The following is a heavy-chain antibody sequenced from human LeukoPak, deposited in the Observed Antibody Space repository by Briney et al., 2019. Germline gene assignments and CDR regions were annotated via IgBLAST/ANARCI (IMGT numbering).Heavy chain of an antibody. D-gene: IGHD1-1*01. J-gene: IGHJ4*02. CDR3: ARANWNDGGEVAY. V-gene: IGHV3-23*01. CDR1: RCTCSNYA. CDR2: ISGSGTYT. Sequence: VFLRLTYVASRCTCSNYARRGGRPAPANVPEGFLGISGSGTYTYYSDSVSGRFTISRDNCKNTLYLQMDTLRAEDTAVYYCARANWNDGGEVAYWGQGTLGRVSS.